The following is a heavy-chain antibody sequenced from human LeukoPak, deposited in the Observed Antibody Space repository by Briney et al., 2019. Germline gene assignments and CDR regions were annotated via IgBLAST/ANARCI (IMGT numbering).Heavy chain of an antibody. Sequence: SVKVSCKASGGTFSSYGTSWVRQVPGQGLGWMGRIIPVLGVANYAQKFQGRVTITADKSTSTAYMEMSSLRSEDTAVYYCARDRVGTGASIFDIWGQGTMVTVSS. CDR3: ARDRVGTGASIFDI. CDR1: GGTFSSYG. D-gene: IGHD2-21*02. V-gene: IGHV1-69*04. CDR2: IIPVLGVA. J-gene: IGHJ3*02.